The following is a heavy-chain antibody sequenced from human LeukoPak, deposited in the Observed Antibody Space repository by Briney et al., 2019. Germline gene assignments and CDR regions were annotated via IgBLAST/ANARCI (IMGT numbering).Heavy chain of an antibody. CDR1: GFTFNNYA. CDR3: AKGPRIEAYYFDY. V-gene: IGHV3-23*01. Sequence: GGSLRLSCAASGFTFNNYAMSWVRQAPGKGLEWVSGISGSGGSTYYADSVKGRFTISRDNSKNTLYLQMNGLRAEDTAVFYCAKGPRIEAYYFDYWGQGTLVTVSS. CDR2: ISGSGGST. J-gene: IGHJ4*02. D-gene: IGHD6-25*01.